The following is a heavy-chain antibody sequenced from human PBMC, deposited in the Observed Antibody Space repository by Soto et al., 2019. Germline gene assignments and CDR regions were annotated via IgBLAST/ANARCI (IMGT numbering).Heavy chain of an antibody. J-gene: IGHJ6*02. CDR1: GGSISSGGYY. Sequence: QVQLQESGPGLVKPSQTLSLTCTVSGGSISSGGYYWSWIRQHPGKGLEWIGYIYYSGSTYYNPSLQSRVTISVDTSKNQFSPKLSSVTAADTAVYYCARGGRRSPGMDVWGQGTTVTVSS. V-gene: IGHV4-31*03. CDR2: IYYSGST. CDR3: ARGGRRSPGMDV.